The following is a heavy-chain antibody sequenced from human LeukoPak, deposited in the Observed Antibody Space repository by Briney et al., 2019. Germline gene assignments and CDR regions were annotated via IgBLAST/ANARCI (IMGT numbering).Heavy chain of an antibody. CDR1: GFTFSRFR. Sequence: GESLRLSCAASGFTFSRFRMSWVRQPPGKGLEWVANINQDGSEIYYVDSVKGRFTVSTDNAKNSLYLQMTSLRAEDTAVYYCASSWGSAIDFWGQGTLVTVSS. J-gene: IGHJ4*02. CDR2: INQDGSEI. CDR3: ASSWGSAIDF. D-gene: IGHD3-16*01. V-gene: IGHV3-7*01.